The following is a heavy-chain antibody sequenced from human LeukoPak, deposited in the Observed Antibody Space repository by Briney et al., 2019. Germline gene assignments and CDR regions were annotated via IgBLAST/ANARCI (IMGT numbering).Heavy chain of an antibody. D-gene: IGHD5-24*01. CDR1: GFTFSSYA. V-gene: IGHV3-64*01. Sequence: GGSLRLSCAASGFTFSSYAMHWVRQAPGKGLEYVSAISSNGGSTYYANSVKGRFTISRDNSKNTLYLQMGSLRAEDVAVYYCAREGYNSGDAFDIWGQGTMVTVSS. CDR2: ISSNGGST. CDR3: AREGYNSGDAFDI. J-gene: IGHJ3*02.